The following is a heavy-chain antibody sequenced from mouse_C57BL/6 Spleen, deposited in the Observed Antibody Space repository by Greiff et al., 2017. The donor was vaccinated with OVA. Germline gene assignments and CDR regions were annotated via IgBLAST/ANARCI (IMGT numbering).Heavy chain of an antibody. V-gene: IGHV5-6*01. CDR1: GFTFSSYG. CDR2: ISSGGSYT. J-gene: IGHJ1*03. Sequence: EVQLQESGGDLVKPGGSLKLSCAASGFTFSSYGMSWVRQTPDKRLEWVATISSGGSYTYYPDSVKGRFTISRDNAKNTLYLQMSSLKSEDTAMYYCARSGTQYFDVWGTGTTVTVSS. CDR3: ARSGTQYFDV. D-gene: IGHD4-1*01.